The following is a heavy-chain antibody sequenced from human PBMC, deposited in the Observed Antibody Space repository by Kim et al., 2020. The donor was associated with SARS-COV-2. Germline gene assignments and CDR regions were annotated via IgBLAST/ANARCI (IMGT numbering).Heavy chain of an antibody. J-gene: IGHJ4*02. CDR3: AKAEVMYYYGSGRGGEIAPFDY. Sequence: GGSLRLSCAASGFTFSSYAMSWVRQAPGKGLEWVSAISGSGGSTYYADSVKGRFTISRDNSKNTLYLQMNSLRAEDTAVYYCAKAEVMYYYGSGRGGEIAPFDYCGQGTLATVSS. CDR1: GFTFSSYA. CDR2: ISGSGGST. D-gene: IGHD3-10*01. V-gene: IGHV3-23*01.